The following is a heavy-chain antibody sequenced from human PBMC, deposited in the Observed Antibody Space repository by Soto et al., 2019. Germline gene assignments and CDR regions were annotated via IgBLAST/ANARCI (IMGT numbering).Heavy chain of an antibody. CDR1: GLTFDNCA. D-gene: IGHD6-19*01. Sequence: EVQLLESGGGLVQPGGSLRLSCAASGLTFDNCAMNWVRQAPGKGLEWVSTISSSGHRTYYTDSVKGRFTISRDNSKNTLYLQMNSLRAEDTAIYFCADIALGQWPTNFFNYWGQGTLVTVSS. V-gene: IGHV3-23*01. CDR2: ISSSGHRT. J-gene: IGHJ4*02. CDR3: ADIALGQWPTNFFNY.